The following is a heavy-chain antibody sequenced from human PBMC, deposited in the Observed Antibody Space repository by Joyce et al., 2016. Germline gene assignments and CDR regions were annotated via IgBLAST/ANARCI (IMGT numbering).Heavy chain of an antibody. CDR2: IKGDGGVR. V-gene: IGHV3-7*03. J-gene: IGHJ4*02. CDR1: GFSFSNYW. D-gene: IGHD2-21*02. Sequence: EVKLVESGGGLVQPGGSLRLSCSASGFSFSNYWMSWVRQAPGKGLEWVANIKGDGGVRYCLDCVKGGFTISRDNAGDSQYLQIDNLRAAGAAVYYCARVPAPITARFDYWAQGSLATVSS. CDR3: ARVPAPITARFDY.